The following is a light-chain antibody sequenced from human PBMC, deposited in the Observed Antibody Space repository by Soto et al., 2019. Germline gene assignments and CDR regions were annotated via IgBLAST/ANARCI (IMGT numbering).Light chain of an antibody. V-gene: IGKV3-20*01. Sequence: EIVLTQSPGTLSLSPGERAALSCRASQSVSSNYLAWYQQKLGQAPRLLISAASSRATGIPDRFSGSGSGSDFTLTISRLEPEDFAVHYCQQYSSSPYTFGQGTKVDIK. CDR3: QQYSSSPYT. CDR2: AAS. CDR1: QSVSSNY. J-gene: IGKJ2*01.